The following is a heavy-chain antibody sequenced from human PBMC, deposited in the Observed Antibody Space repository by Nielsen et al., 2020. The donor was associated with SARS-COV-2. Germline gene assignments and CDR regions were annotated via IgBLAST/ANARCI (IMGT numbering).Heavy chain of an antibody. J-gene: IGHJ5*01. CDR3: ARGQSGLAWFDS. D-gene: IGHD3-10*01. V-gene: IGHV4-59*01. CDR1: RGPISSYY. CDR2: IYNSGST. Sequence: SETLSLTCTVSRGPISSYYWSWIRQPPGKGLEWIGYIYNSGSTNYNPSLKSRVAISVDTSKNQFSLKLSSVTAADTAKYYCARGQSGLAWFDSWGQGTLVTVSS.